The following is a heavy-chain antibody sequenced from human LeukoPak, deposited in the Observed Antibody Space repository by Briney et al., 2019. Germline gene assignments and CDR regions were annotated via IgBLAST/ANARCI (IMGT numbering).Heavy chain of an antibody. CDR3: ARGTSGSYDY. CDR2: INGDGSEK. D-gene: IGHD3-10*01. CDR1: GFTFSSYW. V-gene: IGHV3-7*01. Sequence: PGGSLRLSCAASGFTFSSYWMSWARQAPGKGLEWVAIINGDGSEKLYVDSVKGRFTISRDNAENSLYLQTNSLSAEDTAVYYCARGTSGSYDYWGQGTLVTVSS. J-gene: IGHJ4*02.